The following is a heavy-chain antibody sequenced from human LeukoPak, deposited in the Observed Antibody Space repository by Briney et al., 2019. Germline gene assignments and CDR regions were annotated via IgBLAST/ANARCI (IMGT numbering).Heavy chain of an antibody. CDR2: IWSDGTNR. V-gene: IGHV3-33*01. CDR1: GFTFNHYG. D-gene: IGHD4-11*01. J-gene: IGHJ4*02. CDR3: ARDAQRGFDYSNSLQY. Sequence: PGRSLTLSCPATGFTFNHYGMHWVRQAPAKGLEWVAVIWSDGTNRYYADSVKGRFTISRDDSRNTVYLQMNSLRPVDTGVYYCARDAQRGFDYSNSLQYWGQGTPVTVST.